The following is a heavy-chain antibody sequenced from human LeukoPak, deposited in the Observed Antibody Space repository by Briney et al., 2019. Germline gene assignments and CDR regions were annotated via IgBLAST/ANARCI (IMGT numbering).Heavy chain of an antibody. D-gene: IGHD2-21*02. V-gene: IGHV3-21*01. CDR3: AREIVVVTAATNHNWFDP. CDR1: GFTFSSYS. J-gene: IGHJ5*02. Sequence: GGSLRLSCAASGFTFSSYSMNWVRQAPGKGLEWVSSISSSSSSYIYYADSVKGRFTISRDNAKNSLYLQMNSLRAEDTAVYYCAREIVVVTAATNHNWFDPWGQGTLVTVSS. CDR2: ISSSSSSYI.